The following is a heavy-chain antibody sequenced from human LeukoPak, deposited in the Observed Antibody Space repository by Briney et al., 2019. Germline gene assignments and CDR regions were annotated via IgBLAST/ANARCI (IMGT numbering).Heavy chain of an antibody. D-gene: IGHD6-13*01. CDR1: GFTFSSYA. Sequence: GGSLRLSCAASGFTFSSYAMSWVRQAPGKGLEWVGRIKSKTDGGTTDYAAPVKGRFTISRDDSKNTLYLQMNSLKTEDTAVYYCTTDLFATIAAADYWGQGTLVTVSS. CDR3: TTDLFATIAAADY. CDR2: IKSKTDGGTT. J-gene: IGHJ4*02. V-gene: IGHV3-15*01.